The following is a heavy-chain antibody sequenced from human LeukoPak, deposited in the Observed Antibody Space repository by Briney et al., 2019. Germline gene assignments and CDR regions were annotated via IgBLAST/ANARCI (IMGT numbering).Heavy chain of an antibody. CDR2: IYTSGST. CDR3: ARHEKEGWGPYWYFDL. V-gene: IGHV4-61*02. D-gene: IGHD1-26*01. CDR1: GGSISSGSYY. J-gene: IGHJ2*01. Sequence: SETLSLTCTVSGGSISSGSYYWSWIRQPAGKGLEWIGRIYTSGSTNYNPSLKSRVTISVDTSKNQFSLKLSSVTAADTAVYYCARHEKEGWGPYWYFDLWGRGTLVTVSS.